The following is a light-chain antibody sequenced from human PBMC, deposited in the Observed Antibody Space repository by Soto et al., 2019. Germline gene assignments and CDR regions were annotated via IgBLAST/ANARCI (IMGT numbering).Light chain of an antibody. V-gene: IGKV3-11*01. CDR2: DAS. CDR1: QSVSSY. CDR3: QQYGSSPPT. J-gene: IGKJ1*01. Sequence: EIVLIQSPATLSLSPGERATLSCRASQSVSSYLAWYQQKPGQAPRLLIYDASNRATGIPARFSGSGSGTDFTLTISSLEPEDFAVYYCQQYGSSPPTFGQGTKVDIK.